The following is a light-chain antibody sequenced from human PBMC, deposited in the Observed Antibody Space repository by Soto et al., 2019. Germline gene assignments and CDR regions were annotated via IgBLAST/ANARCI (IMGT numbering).Light chain of an antibody. V-gene: IGKV3-11*01. CDR1: QSVSSY. CDR2: DAS. CDR3: QQRSNWPVT. J-gene: IGKJ1*01. Sequence: EIVLTQSPGTLSLSPGERATLSCRTSQSVSSYLAWYQQKPGQAPRLLIYDASNRASGIPARFSGSGSGTDFTLAISSLEPEDFAVYSCQQRSNWPVTFGQGTRVEI.